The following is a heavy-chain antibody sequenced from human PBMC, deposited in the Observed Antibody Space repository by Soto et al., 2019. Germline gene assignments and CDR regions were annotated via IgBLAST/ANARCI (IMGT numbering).Heavy chain of an antibody. CDR1: GGSISSYY. J-gene: IGHJ6*02. D-gene: IGHD3-10*01. CDR2: VHDSWGP. CDR3: ARQGFGALHGLVAV. V-gene: IGHV4-59*08. Sequence: PSETLSLTCTVSGGSISSYYWSWIRQTPGKGLEWIGYVHDSWGPNYNPSLKSRVAISLDPSKSQFSLKLTSVTATDTAVYYCARQGFGALHGLVAVWGQGTTVTVSS.